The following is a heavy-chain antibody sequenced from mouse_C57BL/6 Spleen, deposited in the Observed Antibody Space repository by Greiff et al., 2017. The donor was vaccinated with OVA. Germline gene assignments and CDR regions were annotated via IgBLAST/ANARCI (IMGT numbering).Heavy chain of an antibody. CDR2: INPSTGGT. CDR1: GYTFTSYW. Sequence: QVQLQQPGTELVKPGASVKLSCKASGYTFTSYWMNWVKQRPGQGLEWIGKINPSTGGTNSNEKFKSKATLTVDKSSSTAYMQLSSLKSEESAVYYCAVGGLAMDYWGQGTSVTVSS. CDR3: AVGGLAMDY. J-gene: IGHJ4*01. D-gene: IGHD3-1*01. V-gene: IGHV1-53*01.